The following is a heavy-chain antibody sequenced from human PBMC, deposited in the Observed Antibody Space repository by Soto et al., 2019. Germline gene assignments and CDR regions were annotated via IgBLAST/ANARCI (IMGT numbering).Heavy chain of an antibody. J-gene: IGHJ2*01. CDR3: AKEPVGPDWYFDL. V-gene: IGHV3-64D*06. Sequence: GGSLRLSCSASGFTFSSYAMHWVRQAPGKGLEYVSAISSNGGSTYYADSVKGRFTISRDNSKNTLYLQMSSLRAEDTAVYNCAKEPVGPDWYFDLWGRGTLVTVSS. CDR2: ISSNGGST. CDR1: GFTFSSYA.